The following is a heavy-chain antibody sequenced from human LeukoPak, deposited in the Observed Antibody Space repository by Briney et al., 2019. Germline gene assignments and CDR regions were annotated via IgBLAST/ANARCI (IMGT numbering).Heavy chain of an antibody. CDR2: ISSSGSTI. D-gene: IGHD6-13*01. Sequence: PGGSLRLSCAAAGFTFSSYEMNWVRQAPGKGLEWVSYISSSGSTIYYADSVKGRFTISRDNAKNSLYLQMNSLRAEDTAVYYCARGSAGYSSSWYVSWGQGTLVTVSS. J-gene: IGHJ5*01. CDR1: GFTFSSYE. V-gene: IGHV3-48*03. CDR3: ARGSAGYSSSWYVS.